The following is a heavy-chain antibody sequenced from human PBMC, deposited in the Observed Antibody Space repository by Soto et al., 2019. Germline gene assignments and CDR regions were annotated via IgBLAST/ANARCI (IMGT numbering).Heavy chain of an antibody. CDR3: ARAVYGGFDY. D-gene: IGHD3-16*01. CDR1: GGSISSGGYY. Sequence: SETLSLTCTVSGGSISSGGYYWSWIRQHPGKGLEWIGYIYYSGSTYYNPSLKSRVTISVDTSKNQFSLKLSSVTAADTAVYYCARAVYGGFDYWGQGTLVTVSS. V-gene: IGHV4-31*03. CDR2: IYYSGST. J-gene: IGHJ4*02.